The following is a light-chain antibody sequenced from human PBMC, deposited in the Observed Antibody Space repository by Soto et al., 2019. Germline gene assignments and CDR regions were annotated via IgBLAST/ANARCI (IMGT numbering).Light chain of an antibody. CDR2: GAS. CDR1: QSVSSSY. V-gene: IGKV3-20*01. Sequence: EIVLTQSPGTLSLSPGERATLSCRASQSVSSSYLAWYQQKPDQAPRLLIYGASSRATGIPDRFSGSGSGTDFTLTISRLEPEDVAVYYCQQYGSSPLWTFGQGTKVEIK. CDR3: QQYGSSPLWT. J-gene: IGKJ1*01.